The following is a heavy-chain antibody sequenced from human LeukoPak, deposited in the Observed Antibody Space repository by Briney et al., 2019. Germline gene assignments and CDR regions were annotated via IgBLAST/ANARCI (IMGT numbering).Heavy chain of an antibody. Sequence: GGSLRLSCAASGFTFSSYSMNWVRQAPGKGLEWVSSISSSSSYIYYADSVKGRFTISRDNAKNSLYLQMNSLRAEDTAVYYCARDPDYGDSSPPAVWGQGTTVTVSS. D-gene: IGHD4-17*01. V-gene: IGHV3-21*04. CDR2: ISSSSSYI. J-gene: IGHJ6*02. CDR1: GFTFSSYS. CDR3: ARDPDYGDSSPPAV.